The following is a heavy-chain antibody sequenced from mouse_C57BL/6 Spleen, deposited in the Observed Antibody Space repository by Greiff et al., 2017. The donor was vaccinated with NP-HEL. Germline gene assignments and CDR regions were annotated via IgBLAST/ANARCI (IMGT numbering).Heavy chain of an antibody. V-gene: IGHV5-17*01. Sequence: EVMLVESGGGLVKPGGSLKLSCAASGFTFSDYGMHWVRQAPEKGLEWVAYISSGSSTIYYADTVKGRFTISRDNAKNTLFLQMTSLRSEDTAMYYCARSPLLLMDYWGQATSVTVSS. CDR3: ARSPLLLMDY. CDR2: ISSGSSTI. D-gene: IGHD2-1*01. J-gene: IGHJ4*01. CDR1: GFTFSDYG.